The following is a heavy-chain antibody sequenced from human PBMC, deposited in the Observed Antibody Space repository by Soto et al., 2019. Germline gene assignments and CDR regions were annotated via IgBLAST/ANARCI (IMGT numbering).Heavy chain of an antibody. J-gene: IGHJ4*02. CDR2: VKQDGSDR. Sequence: GGSLRLSCAASGFTFSSYWMGWVRQAPGKGLEWVANVKQDGSDRYYVDSVKGRFAISRDNTKNSLYLQMNSLRGEDTAVYFCARDRCSSTSCFFDYWGQGSLVTVS. D-gene: IGHD2-2*01. CDR1: GFTFSSYW. CDR3: ARDRCSSTSCFFDY. V-gene: IGHV3-7*03.